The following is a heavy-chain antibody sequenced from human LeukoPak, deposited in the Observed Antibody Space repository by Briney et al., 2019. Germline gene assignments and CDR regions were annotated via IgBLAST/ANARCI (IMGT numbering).Heavy chain of an antibody. CDR3: ARARRGYSYGYGHFDY. Sequence: SVKVSCKASGYTFTSYGISWVRQAPGQGLEWMGWISAYNGNTNYAQKLQGRVTMTTDTSTSTAYMELRSLRSDDTAVYYCARARRGYSYGYGHFDYWGQGTLVTVSS. D-gene: IGHD5-18*01. J-gene: IGHJ4*02. CDR1: GYTFTSYG. CDR2: ISAYNGNT. V-gene: IGHV1-18*01.